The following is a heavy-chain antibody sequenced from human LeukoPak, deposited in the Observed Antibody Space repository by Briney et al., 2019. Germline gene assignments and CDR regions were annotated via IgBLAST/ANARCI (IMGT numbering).Heavy chain of an antibody. Sequence: ADSVKGRFTISRDNAKNSLYLQMNSLRAEDTAVYYCARTYSSGWHYYFDYWGQGTLVTVSS. J-gene: IGHJ4*02. V-gene: IGHV3-20*03. D-gene: IGHD6-19*01. CDR3: ARTYSSGWHYYFDY.